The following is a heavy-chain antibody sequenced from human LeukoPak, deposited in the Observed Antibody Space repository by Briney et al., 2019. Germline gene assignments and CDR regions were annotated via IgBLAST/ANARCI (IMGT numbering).Heavy chain of an antibody. CDR3: ARGDGGYYYGMDV. Sequence: GGSLRLSCAASGFAFSSYEMNWVRQAPGKGLEWLSYISSSDNTIKYADSVKGRFTISGDNAKMSLYLQMSSLRAEDTAVYYCARGDGGYYYGMDVWGQGTTVTVS. CDR1: GFAFSSYE. J-gene: IGHJ6*02. CDR2: ISSSDNTI. V-gene: IGHV3-48*03.